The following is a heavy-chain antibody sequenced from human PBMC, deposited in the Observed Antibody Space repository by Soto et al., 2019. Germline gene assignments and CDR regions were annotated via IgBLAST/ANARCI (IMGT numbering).Heavy chain of an antibody. D-gene: IGHD3-10*01. V-gene: IGHV3-21*01. CDR1: GFTFSSYS. CDR2: ISSSSSYI. Sequence: GGSLRLSCAASGFTFSSYSMNWVRQAPGKGLEWVSSISSSSSYIYYADSVKGRFTISRDNAKNSLYLQMNSLRAEDTAVYYCASSRIMVRGVIITPFRFDPWGQGTLVTVSS. J-gene: IGHJ5*02. CDR3: ASSRIMVRGVIITPFRFDP.